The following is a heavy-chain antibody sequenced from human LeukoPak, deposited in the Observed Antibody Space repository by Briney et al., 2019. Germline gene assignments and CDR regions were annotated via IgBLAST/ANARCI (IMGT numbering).Heavy chain of an antibody. CDR2: IYSGDTA. J-gene: IGHJ4*02. D-gene: IGHD2-2*01. Sequence: GGSLRLSCAASGFIVSSNYMSWVRQVPGKGLEWVPVIYSGDTAFYADSVKGRFTVSRDNSRNTLYLQMNSLRAEDTAMYYCARLRGYCSTNTCYPLGYWGQGTLVTVSS. V-gene: IGHV3-53*01. CDR1: GFIVSSNY. CDR3: ARLRGYCSTNTCYPLGY.